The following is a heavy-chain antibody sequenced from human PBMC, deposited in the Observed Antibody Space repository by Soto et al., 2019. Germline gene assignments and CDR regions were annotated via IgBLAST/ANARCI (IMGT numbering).Heavy chain of an antibody. V-gene: IGHV1-18*04. Sequence: QVQLVQSGAEVKKPGASVKVSCKASGYTFSSNGVSWVRQAPGQGLEWMGWISTFNGNAHYAQKFQGRVTMTTDTSTNTAYMEPTSLSSHDTAVYYCARLHGYSSGWYDYWGQGTLVTVSS. J-gene: IGHJ4*02. CDR2: ISTFNGNA. CDR1: GYTFSSNG. D-gene: IGHD6-19*01. CDR3: ARLHGYSSGWYDY.